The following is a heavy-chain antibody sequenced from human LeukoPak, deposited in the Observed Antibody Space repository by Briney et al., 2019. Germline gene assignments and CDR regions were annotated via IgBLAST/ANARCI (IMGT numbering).Heavy chain of an antibody. Sequence: PSETLSLTCAVYGGSFSGYYWSWIRQPPGKGLEWIGEINHSGSTNYNPSLKSRVTISVDTSKNQFSLKLSSVTAADTAVYYCARGEAGANWFDPWGQGTLVTVSS. V-gene: IGHV4-34*01. J-gene: IGHJ5*02. CDR1: GGSFSGYY. CDR3: ARGEAGANWFDP. CDR2: INHSGST. D-gene: IGHD3-10*01.